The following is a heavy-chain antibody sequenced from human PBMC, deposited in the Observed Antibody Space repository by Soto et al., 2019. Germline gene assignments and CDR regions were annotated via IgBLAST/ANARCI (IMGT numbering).Heavy chain of an antibody. Sequence: SSETLSLTCAVYGGSFSGYYWSWIRQPPGKGLEWIGEINHSGSTNYNPSLKSRVTISVDTSKNQFSLKLSSVTAADTAVYYCARLSVAATTASYYYYGMDVWGQGTTVTVSS. CDR1: GGSFSGYY. CDR3: ARLSVAATTASYYYYGMDV. J-gene: IGHJ6*02. D-gene: IGHD6-19*01. V-gene: IGHV4-34*01. CDR2: INHSGST.